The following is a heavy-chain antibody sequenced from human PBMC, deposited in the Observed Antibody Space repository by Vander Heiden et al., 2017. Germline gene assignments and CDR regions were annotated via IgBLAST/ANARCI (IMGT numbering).Heavy chain of an antibody. CDR3: AKGGGIVLMIDY. CDR2: ISYDGSNK. J-gene: IGHJ4*02. CDR1: GLPFSSYG. D-gene: IGHD2-8*01. V-gene: IGHV3-30*18. Sequence: QVQLVESGGGVVRPGRSLRLSCAASGLPFSSYGMHWVRQAPGKGLEWVAVISYDGSNKYYADSVKGRFTISRDNSKNTLYLQMNSLRAEDTAVYYCAKGGGIVLMIDYWGQGTLVTVSS.